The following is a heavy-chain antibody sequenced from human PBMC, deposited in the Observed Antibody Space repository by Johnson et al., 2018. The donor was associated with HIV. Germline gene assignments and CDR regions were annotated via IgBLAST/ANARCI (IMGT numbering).Heavy chain of an antibody. J-gene: IGHJ3*02. Sequence: VQLVESGGGLVQPGGSLRLSCAASGFTFSNAWLSWVRQAPGKGLEWVGRIKSKKDGGTTEYAAPVKGRFTISRDDSKNTLYLQMNSLKTEDTAVYYCTTDGYSSSWYDAFDIWGQGTMVTVSS. D-gene: IGHD6-13*01. V-gene: IGHV3-15*01. CDR3: TTDGYSSSWYDAFDI. CDR2: IKSKKDGGTT. CDR1: GFTFSNAW.